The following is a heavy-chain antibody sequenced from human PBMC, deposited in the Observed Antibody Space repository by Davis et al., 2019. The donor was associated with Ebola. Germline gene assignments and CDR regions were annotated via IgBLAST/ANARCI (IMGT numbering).Heavy chain of an antibody. J-gene: IGHJ4*02. CDR3: ARGGVAYSDLDY. Sequence: AASVKVSCKASGYTFTGYAINWVRQATGQGLEWMGWMNPNSGNTGYAQKFQGRVTMTRENSMSTAYMELSSLRSEDTAVYFCARGGVAYSDLDYWGQGTLVAVSS. CDR1: GYTFTGYA. CDR2: MNPNSGNT. V-gene: IGHV1-8*01. D-gene: IGHD2-21*01.